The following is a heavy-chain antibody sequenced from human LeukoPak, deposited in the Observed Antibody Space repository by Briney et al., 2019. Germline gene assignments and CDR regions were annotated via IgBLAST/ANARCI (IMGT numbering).Heavy chain of an antibody. CDR1: GYSFTSYW. V-gene: IGHV5-10-1*01. CDR3: ARRDGNWFDP. J-gene: IGHJ5*02. Sequence: GESLKISCKGSGYSFTSYWISWVRQMPGKGLEWMGRIDPSDSYTNYSPSFQGRVTISADKSFTTAYLQWSSLKASDTAIYYCARRDGNWFDPWGQGTLVTVSS. CDR2: IDPSDSYT.